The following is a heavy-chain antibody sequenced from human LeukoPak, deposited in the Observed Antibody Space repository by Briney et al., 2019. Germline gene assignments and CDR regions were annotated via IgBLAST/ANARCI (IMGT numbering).Heavy chain of an antibody. CDR1: GFTFSHYG. V-gene: IGHV3-30*02. Sequence: GGSLRLSCAASGFTFSHYGMHWVRQSPGKGLEWVAFIRYDGDNQYYTDSVKGRFTISRDNSKNTLYLQMNSLRAEDTAVYYCARDLGSSGYYLGYWGQGTLVTVSS. J-gene: IGHJ4*02. CDR3: ARDLGSSGYYLGY. CDR2: IRYDGDNQ. D-gene: IGHD3-22*01.